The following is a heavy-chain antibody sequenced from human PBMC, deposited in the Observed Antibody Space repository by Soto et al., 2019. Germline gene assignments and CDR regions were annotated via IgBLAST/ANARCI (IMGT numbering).Heavy chain of an antibody. J-gene: IGHJ4*02. CDR1: GFTFNSSA. V-gene: IGHV3-23*01. CDR3: AKQRSSIAVAATNY. CDR2: ISGSGDST. Sequence: PGGSLRLSCAACGFTFNSSAMSWVRQAPGKGLEWVSAISGSGDSTFYADSVKGRFTISRDNSKNTLYLQVYSLRPEDTAVYYCAKQRSSIAVAATNYWGQGTLVTVSS. D-gene: IGHD6-19*01.